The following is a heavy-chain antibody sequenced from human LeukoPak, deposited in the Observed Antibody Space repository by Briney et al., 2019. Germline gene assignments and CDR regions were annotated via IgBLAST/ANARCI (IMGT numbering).Heavy chain of an antibody. CDR2: INPSGGST. V-gene: IGHV1-46*01. Sequence: VASVKVSCKASGYTFTSYYMHWVRQAPGQGLEWMGIINPSGGSTSYAQKFQGRVTMTRDTSTSTVYMELSSLRSEDTAVYYCAKGDELRYFDWLSTPYYFDYWGQGTLVTVSS. CDR3: AKGDELRYFDWLSTPYYFDY. J-gene: IGHJ4*02. CDR1: GYTFTSYY. D-gene: IGHD3-9*01.